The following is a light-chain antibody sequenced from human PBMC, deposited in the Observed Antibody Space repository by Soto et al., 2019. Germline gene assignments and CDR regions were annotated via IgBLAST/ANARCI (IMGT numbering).Light chain of an antibody. V-gene: IGLV1-51*01. CDR3: GTWDSSLSARYV. CDR2: DNN. J-gene: IGLJ1*01. CDR1: SSNSGNNY. Sequence: QSVLTQPPSVSAAPGQTVTISCSGSSSNSGNNYVSWYQQLPGTAPKLLIYDNNKRPSGIPDRFSGSKSGTSATLGITGLQTGDEADYYCGTWDSSLSARYVFGTGTKLTVL.